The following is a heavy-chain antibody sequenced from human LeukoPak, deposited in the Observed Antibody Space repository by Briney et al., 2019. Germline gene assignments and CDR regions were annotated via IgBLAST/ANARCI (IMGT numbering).Heavy chain of an antibody. D-gene: IGHD3-10*01. Sequence: ASVKVSCKASGYTFTAYYIHWVRQAPGQGLEWMGRINPNSGGTDFAQKFQGRVTMTRDTSISTAYMELSRLRSDDTAIYYCARGGTEAGSGDYWGQGTLFTVSS. CDR1: GYTFTAYY. CDR3: ARGGTEAGSGDY. V-gene: IGHV1-2*06. J-gene: IGHJ4*02. CDR2: INPNSGGT.